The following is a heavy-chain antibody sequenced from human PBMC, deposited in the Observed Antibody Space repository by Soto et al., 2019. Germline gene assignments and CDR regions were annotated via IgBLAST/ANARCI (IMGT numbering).Heavy chain of an antibody. J-gene: IGHJ5*02. V-gene: IGHV3-23*01. D-gene: IGHD6-19*01. CDR1: GLTFSSYA. CDR3: AKDPLWGQWLEYAYLDQ. CDR2: ISNTGLTT. Sequence: EVQLLESGGGLVQPGGSLRLSCAASGLTFSSYAMSWVRQAPGRGLEWVAVISNTGLTTHYADSVKGRFTISRDNSKTTGYLKINSLRVDDTAVYFCAKDPLWGQWLEYAYLDQWGQGNMVNAAS.